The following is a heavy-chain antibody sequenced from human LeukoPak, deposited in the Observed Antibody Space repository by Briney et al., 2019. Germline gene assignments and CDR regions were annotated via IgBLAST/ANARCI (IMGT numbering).Heavy chain of an antibody. CDR1: GYRFTTYW. V-gene: IGHV5-51*01. Sequence: ESLKISCKDSGYRFTTYWIGWVRQMPGKGLEWRGIIYPGDSDTRDSPSFQGKVTISADKSISTAYLQWSNLKAADTAMYYWARQVRDYGDYLAPLGFWGQGTLVTVSS. D-gene: IGHD4-17*01. CDR3: ARQVRDYGDYLAPLGF. J-gene: IGHJ4*02. CDR2: IYPGDSDT.